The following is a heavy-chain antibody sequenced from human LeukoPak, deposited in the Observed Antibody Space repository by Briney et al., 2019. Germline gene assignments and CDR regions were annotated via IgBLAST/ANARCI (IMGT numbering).Heavy chain of an antibody. CDR1: GFLLSTSGVG. Sequence: SGPTLANPTQPLTLTYTFSGFLLSTSGVGVGWIRQPPGKALEWLALIYWDDDKRYSPSLKSRLTITKAPSKNQVVLTMTNMDPVDTAPYYCARVVRGVHSDYRGQGTLVTVSS. J-gene: IGHJ4*02. D-gene: IGHD3-10*01. CDR2: IYWDDDK. CDR3: ARVVRGVHSDY. V-gene: IGHV2-5*02.